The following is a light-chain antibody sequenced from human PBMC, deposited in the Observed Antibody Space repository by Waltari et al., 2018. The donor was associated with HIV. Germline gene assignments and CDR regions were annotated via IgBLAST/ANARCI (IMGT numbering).Light chain of an antibody. J-gene: IGLJ3*02. CDR2: DDS. Sequence: SYVLAQPPSVSVAPGQTARITCGGDNIGSQSVHWYQQKPGQAPLLVVYDDSDRPSGIPERFSGSNSGNTATLTISRVEAGDEADYYCQVWDSSSDDWVFGGGTKVTVL. CDR1: NIGSQS. V-gene: IGLV3-21*02. CDR3: QVWDSSSDDWV.